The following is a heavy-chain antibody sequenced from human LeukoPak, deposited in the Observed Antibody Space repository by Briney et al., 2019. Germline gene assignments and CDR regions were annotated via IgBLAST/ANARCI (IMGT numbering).Heavy chain of an antibody. CDR1: GSDFSSHN. V-gene: IGHV3-48*04. D-gene: IGHD3-10*01. J-gene: IGHJ4*02. CDR3: AREEAGTYGFQY. CDR2: ISRNSRTT. Sequence: GGSLRLSCAVSGSDFSSHNFHWVRQAPGKGLEWVSFISRNSRTTYYADSVKGRFTISRDDAKNLVYLQMNSLGAEDTAVYYCAREEAGTYGFQYWGQGTLVTVSS.